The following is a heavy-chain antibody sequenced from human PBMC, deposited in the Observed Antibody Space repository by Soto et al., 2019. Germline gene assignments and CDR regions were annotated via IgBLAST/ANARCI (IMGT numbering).Heavy chain of an antibody. CDR1: GGSVTSGDYY. CDR2: VSYTGTT. J-gene: IGHJ3*02. Sequence: SETLSLTCTVSGGSVTSGDYYWSWIRQPPGKGLEWIGYVSYTGTTSYNPSLKSRVTISEDTSKNEFSMKLTAVTAADTALYYCASGVSSIPGRRYAFDICGQGSMVTVSS. V-gene: IGHV4-61*08. CDR3: ASGVSSIPGRRYAFDI. D-gene: IGHD6-6*01.